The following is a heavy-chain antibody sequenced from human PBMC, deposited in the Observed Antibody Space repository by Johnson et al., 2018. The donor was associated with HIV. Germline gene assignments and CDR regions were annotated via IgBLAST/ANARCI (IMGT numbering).Heavy chain of an antibody. V-gene: IGHV3-23*01. CDR1: GFSFIDYA. CDR3: ANSLLLDAFDI. J-gene: IGHJ3*02. Sequence: ESGGGLVKPGGSLRLSCAASGFSFIDYAMIWVRQAPGKGLEWVSFISGGEDDTYYADSVKGRFTISRDNSKTTLYLQMNSLRDEDTAVYYCANSLLLDAFDIWGQGTLVTVSS. CDR2: ISGGEDDT.